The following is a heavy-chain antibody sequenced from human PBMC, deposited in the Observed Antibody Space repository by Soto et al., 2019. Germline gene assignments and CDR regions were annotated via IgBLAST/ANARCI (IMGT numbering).Heavy chain of an antibody. Sequence: PGGSLILSCAASGFPFNNGVINWVRQVPGKGLEWVGRVKSKADGGSGDYAAPVKGRFVVSRDDSKDIVYLQMNSLKIEDTGVYYCTTDSRTTLPEIRFDYWGHGTQVTVSS. D-gene: IGHD1-26*01. CDR3: TTDSRTTLPEIRFDY. J-gene: IGHJ4*01. CDR1: GFPFNNGV. V-gene: IGHV3-15*07. CDR2: VKSKADGGSG.